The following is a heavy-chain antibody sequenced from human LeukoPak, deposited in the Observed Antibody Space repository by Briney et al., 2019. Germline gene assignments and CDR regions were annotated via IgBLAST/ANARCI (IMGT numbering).Heavy chain of an antibody. CDR2: IYYSGST. V-gene: IGHV4-39*07. J-gene: IGHJ6*03. CDR1: GGSISSSSYY. D-gene: IGHD6-13*01. CDR3: ARAGTAADSYYYYYYMDV. Sequence: SETLSLTCTVSGGSISSSSYYWGWLRQPPGKGLEWIGSIYYSGSTYYNPSLKSRVTISVDTSKNQFSLKLSSVTAADTAVYYCARAGTAADSYYYYYYMDVWGKGTTVTVSS.